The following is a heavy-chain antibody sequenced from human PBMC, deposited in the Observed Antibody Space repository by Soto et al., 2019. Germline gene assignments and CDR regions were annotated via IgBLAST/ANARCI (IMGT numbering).Heavy chain of an antibody. CDR3: AREGVAPYYYYGMDV. V-gene: IGHV1-18*01. D-gene: IGHD5-12*01. CDR1: GYTFTRAG. CDR2: ISTYNGDT. Sequence: QVQLVQSGAEVKKPGASVKVSCKASGYTFTRAGISWVRQAPEQGLEWMGWISTYNGDTNHAQTFQGRVTMTTNTSTSTVHMEVRSLRSDDTAVYYCAREGVAPYYYYGMDVWGQGTPVTVSS. J-gene: IGHJ6*02.